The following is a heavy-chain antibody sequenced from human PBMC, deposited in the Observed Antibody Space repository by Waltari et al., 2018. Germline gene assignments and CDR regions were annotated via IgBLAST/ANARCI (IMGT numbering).Heavy chain of an antibody. CDR1: GGTLSSSA. CDR2: IIPIFGTA. D-gene: IGHD1-26*01. Sequence: QVQLVQSGAEVKKPGSSVKVSCKASGGTLSSSAISWVRQAPGQGLEWMGGIIPIFGTANYAQKFQGRVTITADESTSTAYKELSSLRSEDTAVYYCARAPGWEPTSGHYWGQGTLVTVSS. J-gene: IGHJ4*02. CDR3: ARAPGWEPTSGHY. V-gene: IGHV1-69*01.